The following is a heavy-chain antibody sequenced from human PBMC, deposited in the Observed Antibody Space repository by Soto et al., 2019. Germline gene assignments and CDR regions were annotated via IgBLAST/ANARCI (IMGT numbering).Heavy chain of an antibody. D-gene: IGHD2-8*01. J-gene: IGHJ4*02. CDR3: AKAKLYSPPLDY. Sequence: LRLSCAASGFTFSSYGMHWVRQAPGKGLEWVAVISYDGSNKYYADSVKGRFTISRDNSKNTLYLQMNSLRAEDTAVYYCAKAKLYSPPLDYWGQGTLVTVSS. CDR2: ISYDGSNK. CDR1: GFTFSSYG. V-gene: IGHV3-30*18.